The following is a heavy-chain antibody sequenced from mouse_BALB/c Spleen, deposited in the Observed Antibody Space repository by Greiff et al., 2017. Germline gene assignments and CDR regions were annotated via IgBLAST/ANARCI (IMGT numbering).Heavy chain of an antibody. J-gene: IGHJ3*01. D-gene: IGHD2-4*01. Sequence: QVQLKESGPGLVAPSQSLSITCTVSGFSLTCYGVHWVRQPPGKGLEWLGVIWAGGSTNYNSALMSRLSISKDNSKSQVFLKMNSLQTDDTAMYYCARVYDYEGTWFAYWGQGTLVTVSA. V-gene: IGHV2-9*02. CDR1: GFSLTCYG. CDR3: ARVYDYEGTWFAY. CDR2: IWAGGST.